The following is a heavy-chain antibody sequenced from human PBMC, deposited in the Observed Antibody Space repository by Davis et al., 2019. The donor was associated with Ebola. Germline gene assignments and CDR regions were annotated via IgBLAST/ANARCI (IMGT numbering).Heavy chain of an antibody. CDR2: ITHSGST. CDR1: GGSFSGYY. Sequence: PETLSLTCAVYGGSFSGYYWYWIRQPPGKGLEWIGEITHSGSTNYNPSLKSRVTISVDTSKNQFSLKLSSVTAADTAVYYCARLRSGYDSWFDPWGQGTLVTVSS. V-gene: IGHV4-34*01. D-gene: IGHD5-12*01. J-gene: IGHJ5*02. CDR3: ARLRSGYDSWFDP.